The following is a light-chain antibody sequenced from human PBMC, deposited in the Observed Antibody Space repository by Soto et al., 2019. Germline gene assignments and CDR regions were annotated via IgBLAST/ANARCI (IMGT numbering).Light chain of an antibody. CDR2: LGS. CDR3: MQGLPAPRT. Sequence: DIVMTQSPLPLPVTPGESASISCRSSQSLLHSDGYNYLDWYLQKPGQSPQVLIYLGSNRASGVPDRFSGSGSCTDFTREISRVEAEDVGVYFCMQGLPAPRTFGQGTKVEIK. V-gene: IGKV2-28*01. J-gene: IGKJ1*01. CDR1: QSLLHSDGYNY.